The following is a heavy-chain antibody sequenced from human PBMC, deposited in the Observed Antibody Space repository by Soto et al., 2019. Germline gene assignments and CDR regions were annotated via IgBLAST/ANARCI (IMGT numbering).Heavy chain of an antibody. CDR1: EFTFNTYA. D-gene: IGHD1-7*01. V-gene: IGHV3-30*03. Sequence: QAQLVESGGGVVQPVRSLRLSCAASEFTFNTYAMHWVCQAPGKELEWVAVIAYDGNDKYYADSVKGRFTISRDNSNNSLYLQMNTLSPEDTAMYYCARDVGNYVPYYYGMDVWGQGTTVTVSS. CDR3: ARDVGNYVPYYYGMDV. CDR2: IAYDGNDK. J-gene: IGHJ6*02.